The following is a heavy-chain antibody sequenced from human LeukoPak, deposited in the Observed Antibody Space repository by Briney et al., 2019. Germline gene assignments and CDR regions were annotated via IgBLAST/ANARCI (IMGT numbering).Heavy chain of an antibody. D-gene: IGHD6-19*01. Sequence: GGSLRLSCAASGFTFSSYSMNWVRQAPGKGLEWVSSISSSSSYIYYADSVKGRFTISRDNAKNSLYLQMTGLRAEDTAVYYCARAGYSRGWYPLYNWFDPWGQGTLVTVSS. CDR3: ARAGYSRGWYPLYNWFDP. V-gene: IGHV3-21*01. CDR1: GFTFSSYS. CDR2: ISSSSSYI. J-gene: IGHJ5*02.